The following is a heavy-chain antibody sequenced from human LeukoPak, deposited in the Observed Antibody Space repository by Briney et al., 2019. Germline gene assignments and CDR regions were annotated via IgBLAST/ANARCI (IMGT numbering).Heavy chain of an antibody. CDR3: ARGRGWYFDL. J-gene: IGHJ2*01. V-gene: IGHV3-74*01. CDR1: GFTFSNYW. Sequence: GGSLRLSCAASGFTFSNYWMHWVRQVPGKGLVWVSHINSDGRIMNYADSVKGRFTISRDNAKNTLYLQMNSLRVEDTAVYYCARGRGWYFDLWGRGTLVTVSS. CDR2: INSDGRIM. D-gene: IGHD3-10*01.